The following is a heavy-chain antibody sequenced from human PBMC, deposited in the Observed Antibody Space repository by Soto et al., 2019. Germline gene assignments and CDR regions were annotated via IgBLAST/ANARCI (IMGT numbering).Heavy chain of an antibody. CDR2: INAGNGNT. CDR1: GYTLTSYA. J-gene: IGHJ6*02. V-gene: IGHV1-3*01. Sequence: GASVKVSCKASGYTLTSYAMHWVRQAPGQRLEWMGWINAGNGNTKYSQKFQGRVTITRDTSASTAYMELSSLRSEDTAVYYCARVPYTLNCGSTSCHYPLMDVWGQGTTVTVSS. CDR3: ARVPYTLNCGSTSCHYPLMDV. D-gene: IGHD2-2*01.